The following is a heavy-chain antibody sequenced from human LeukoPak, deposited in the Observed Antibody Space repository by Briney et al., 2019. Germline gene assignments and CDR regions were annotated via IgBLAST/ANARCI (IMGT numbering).Heavy chain of an antibody. Sequence: PSETLSLTCGVSGYSISSGYYWGWIRQPPGKGLEWIGSIYHSGSTYYNPSLKSRVTISVDTSKNQFSLKLSSVTAADTAVYYCARQGDIVVVPAAMVYFDYWGQGTLVTVS. J-gene: IGHJ4*02. CDR1: GYSISSGYY. D-gene: IGHD2-2*01. CDR2: IYHSGST. V-gene: IGHV4-38-2*01. CDR3: ARQGDIVVVPAAMVYFDY.